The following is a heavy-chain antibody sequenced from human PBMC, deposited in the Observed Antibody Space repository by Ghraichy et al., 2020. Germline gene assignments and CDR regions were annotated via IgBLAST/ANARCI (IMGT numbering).Heavy chain of an antibody. D-gene: IGHD2-21*01. V-gene: IGHV4-39*01. J-gene: IGHJ4*02. CDR3: ARQPYGAIRKYYFDY. Sequence: SETLSLTCTVSGGSISSSSYYWGWIRQPPGKGLEWIGSIYYSGSTYYNPSLKSRVTISVDTSKNQFSLKLSSVTAADTAVYYCARQPYGAIRKYYFDYWGQGTLVTVSS. CDR2: IYYSGST. CDR1: GGSISSSSYY.